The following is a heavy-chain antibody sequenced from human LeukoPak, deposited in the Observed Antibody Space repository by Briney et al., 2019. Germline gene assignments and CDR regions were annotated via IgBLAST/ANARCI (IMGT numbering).Heavy chain of an antibody. D-gene: IGHD1-1*01. CDR3: ARTGDRITTLFDS. CDR1: GGSISSSNYY. J-gene: IGHJ4*02. CDR2: IYYTGST. Sequence: PSETLPLNCNVSGGSISSSNYYWGWLRQPPGKGLEWIGSIYYTGSTYYNPSLKSRVTISVDTSKNQFSLNLNSVTAADTAVYYCARTGDRITTLFDSWGQGTLVTVSS. V-gene: IGHV4-39*01.